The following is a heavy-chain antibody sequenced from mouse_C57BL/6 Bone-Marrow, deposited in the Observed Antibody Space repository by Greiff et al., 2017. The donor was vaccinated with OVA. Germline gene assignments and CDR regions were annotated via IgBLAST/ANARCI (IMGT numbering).Heavy chain of an antibody. CDR1: GYTFTSSG. CDR2: IYPRSGNT. V-gene: IGHV1-81*01. D-gene: IGHD2-4*01. CDR3: ARSGYDYDGGDYAMDY. J-gene: IGHJ4*01. Sequence: VQLQQSGAELARPGASVKLSCKASGYTFTSSGISWVKQRTGQGLEWIGEIYPRSGNTYYNEKFKGKATLTADKSSSTAYMELRSLTSEDSAVYFCARSGYDYDGGDYAMDYWGQGTSVTVSS.